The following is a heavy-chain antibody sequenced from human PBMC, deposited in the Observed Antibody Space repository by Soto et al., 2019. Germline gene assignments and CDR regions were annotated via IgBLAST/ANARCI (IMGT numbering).Heavy chain of an antibody. CDR3: TIGYCSGGSCYSSLDY. CDR1: GGSISSSSYY. J-gene: IGHJ4*02. Sequence: SETLSLTCTVSGGSISSSSYYWGWIRQPPGKGLEWIGSIYYSGSTYYNPSLKSRVTISVDTSKNQFSLKLSSVTAADTAVYYCTIGYCSGGSCYSSLDYWGQGTLVTVSS. D-gene: IGHD2-15*01. CDR2: IYYSGST. V-gene: IGHV4-39*01.